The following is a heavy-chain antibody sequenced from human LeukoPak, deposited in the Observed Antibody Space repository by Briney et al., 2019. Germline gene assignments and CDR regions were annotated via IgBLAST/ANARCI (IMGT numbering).Heavy chain of an antibody. V-gene: IGHV3-21*01. Sequence: GGSLRLSCAASGFDFSSNSMTWVRQAPGKGLEWVSSISGSSNYIDYADSVKGRFTISRDNAKNSLYLQMNSLRADDTAVYYCARDRPDHCISTSCPEYMDVWGKGTTVTVSS. J-gene: IGHJ6*03. CDR3: ARDRPDHCISTSCPEYMDV. D-gene: IGHD2-2*01. CDR1: GFDFSSNS. CDR2: ISGSSNYI.